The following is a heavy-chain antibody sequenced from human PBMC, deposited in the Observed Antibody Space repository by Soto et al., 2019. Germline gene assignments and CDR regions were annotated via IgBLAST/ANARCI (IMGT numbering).Heavy chain of an antibody. D-gene: IGHD6-13*01. Sequence: QVILAQSGAEVKKPGSSVKVSCNVSGGSFSSFSINWVRQAPGQRVEWMGGIIPILGTANFTQKFQDRVTFTADETTATAYMTLGSLTAEDTSFCYCTSFAGNGYCPQSQYWGPGTQVTVSS. J-gene: IGHJ4*02. V-gene: IGHV1-69*01. CDR1: GGSFSSFS. CDR2: IIPILGTA. CDR3: TSFAGNGYCPQSQY.